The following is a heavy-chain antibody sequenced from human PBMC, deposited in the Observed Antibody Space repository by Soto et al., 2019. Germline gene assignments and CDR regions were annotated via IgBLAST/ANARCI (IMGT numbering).Heavy chain of an antibody. J-gene: IGHJ4*02. D-gene: IGHD3-16*02. CDR1: GFTFSSYG. V-gene: IGHV3-33*01. Sequence: QVQLVESGGGVVQPGGSLTLSCAASGFTFSSYGMHWVRQAPGKGLEWVAIVWYDGGLKFYADSVKGRFTISKDNSRNTLYLQMNSLRAEDTAIYYCARDLSGPLDCWGQGTLVTVSS. CDR3: ARDLSGPLDC. CDR2: VWYDGGLK.